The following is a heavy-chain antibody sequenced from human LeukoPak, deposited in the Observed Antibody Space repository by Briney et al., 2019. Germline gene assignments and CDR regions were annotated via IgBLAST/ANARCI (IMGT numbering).Heavy chain of an antibody. CDR1: GFIFSSYW. J-gene: IGHJ6*03. V-gene: IGHV3-74*01. Sequence: GGSLRLSCAASGFIFSSYWMHWVRQAPGKGLVWVSRINSDGSSTSYADSVKGRFTIPRDNAKNTLYLQMNSLRAEDTAVYYCARASVQGQWLIHYYYYYMDVWGKGTTVTVSS. CDR2: INSDGSST. D-gene: IGHD6-19*01. CDR3: ARASVQGQWLIHYYYYYMDV.